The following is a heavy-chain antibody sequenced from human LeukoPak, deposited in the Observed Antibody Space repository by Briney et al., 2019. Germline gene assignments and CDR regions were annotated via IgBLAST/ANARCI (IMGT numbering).Heavy chain of an antibody. CDR3: AGRYCSGGSCSGAPGYFDY. CDR2: IYYSGST. J-gene: IGHJ4*02. Sequence: SETLSLTCTVSGGSISSSSYYWGWIRQPPGKGLEWIGSIYYSGSTYYNPSLKSRVTISVDTSKNQFSLKLSSVTAVDTAVYYCAGRYCSGGSCSGAPGYFDYWGQGTLVTVSS. CDR1: GGSISSSSYY. V-gene: IGHV4-39*01. D-gene: IGHD2-15*01.